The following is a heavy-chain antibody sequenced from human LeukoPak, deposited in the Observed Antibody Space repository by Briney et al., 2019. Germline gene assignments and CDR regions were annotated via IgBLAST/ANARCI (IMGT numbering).Heavy chain of an antibody. Sequence: SETLSLTCAVYGGSFSGYYWSWIRQPPGNGLEWIGEINHSGSTNYNPSLKSRVTISVDTSKNQFSLKLSSVTAADTAVYYCARGRYCSSTSCYGSYYYYYGMDVWGKGTTVTVSS. CDR3: ARGRYCSSTSCYGSYYYYYGMDV. D-gene: IGHD2-2*01. J-gene: IGHJ6*04. CDR2: INHSGST. V-gene: IGHV4-34*01. CDR1: GGSFSGYY.